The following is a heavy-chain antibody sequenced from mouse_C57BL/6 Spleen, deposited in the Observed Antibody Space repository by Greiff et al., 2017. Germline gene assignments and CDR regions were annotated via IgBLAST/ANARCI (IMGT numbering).Heavy chain of an antibody. CDR2: INPSNGGT. Sequence: QVQLQQPGTELVKPGASVKLSCKASGYTFTSYWMHWVKQRPGQGLEWIGNINPSNGGTNYNEKFKSKATLTVDKSSSTAYMQLSSLTSEDSAVYYCARSGGRYDGYYEAMDYWGQGTSVTVSS. V-gene: IGHV1-53*01. CDR1: GYTFTSYW. J-gene: IGHJ4*01. D-gene: IGHD2-3*01. CDR3: ARSGGRYDGYYEAMDY.